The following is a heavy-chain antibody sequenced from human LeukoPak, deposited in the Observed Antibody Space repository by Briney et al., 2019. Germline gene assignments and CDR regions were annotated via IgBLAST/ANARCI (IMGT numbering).Heavy chain of an antibody. D-gene: IGHD4-11*01. V-gene: IGHV1-69*02. CDR3: ARKLGSNIDC. CDR1: GGTFSSYT. Sequence: SVKVSCKASGGTFSSYTISWVRQAPGQGLEWMLRIIPILGIANYAQKFQGRVTITADKSTSTAYMELSSLRSEDTAVYYCARKLGSNIDCWGQGTMVTVSS. J-gene: IGHJ4*02. CDR2: IIPILGIA.